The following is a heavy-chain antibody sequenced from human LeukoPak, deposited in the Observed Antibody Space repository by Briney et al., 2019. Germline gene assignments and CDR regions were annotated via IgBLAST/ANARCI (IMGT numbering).Heavy chain of an antibody. D-gene: IGHD6-13*01. CDR3: AHNAYSSSWYLRTFDFDY. CDR1: GFSLSTSGVG. V-gene: IGHV2-5*01. Sequence: SGPTLVKPTQTLTLTCTFSGFSLSTSGVGVGWIRQPPGKALEWLALIYWSDDKRYSPSLKNRLTITKDTSKNQVVLTMTNMDPVDTAPYYSAHNAYSSSWYLRTFDFDYWGQGTLVTISS. CDR2: IYWSDDK. J-gene: IGHJ4*02.